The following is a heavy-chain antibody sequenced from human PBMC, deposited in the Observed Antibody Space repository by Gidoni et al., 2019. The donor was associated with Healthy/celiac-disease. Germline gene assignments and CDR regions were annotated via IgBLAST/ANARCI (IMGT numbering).Heavy chain of an antibody. CDR1: GFTCSSYA. CDR3: AKSVLRFLELFCDY. D-gene: IGHD3-3*01. V-gene: IGHV3-23*04. J-gene: IGHJ4*02. CDR2: ISGSGGST. Sequence: EVQLVESGGGLVQPGGSLRLSCAASGFTCSSYAMSWVRQAAGKGLELVSAISGSGGSTYYADSVKCRFTISRDNSKNTLYLQMNSLRAEDTSVYYCAKSVLRFLELFCDYWGQGTLVTVSS.